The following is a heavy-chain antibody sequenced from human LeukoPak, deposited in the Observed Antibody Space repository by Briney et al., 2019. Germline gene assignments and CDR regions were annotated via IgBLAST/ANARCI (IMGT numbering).Heavy chain of an antibody. CDR3: ARGGEVVPAAIPNYYYYGMDV. CDR1: GYTFTSYG. CDR2: ISAYNGNT. V-gene: IGHV1-18*01. D-gene: IGHD2-2*02. J-gene: IGHJ6*02. Sequence: ASVKVSCKASGYTFTSYGISWVRQAPGQGLEWMGWISAYNGNTNYAQKLQGRVTMTTDTSTSTAYMELRSLRSDDTAVYYCARGGEVVPAAIPNYYYYGMDVWGQGTTVTVSS.